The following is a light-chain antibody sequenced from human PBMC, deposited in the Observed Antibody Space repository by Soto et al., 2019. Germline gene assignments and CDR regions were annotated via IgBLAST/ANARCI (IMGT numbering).Light chain of an antibody. CDR3: QQSDSVPFT. V-gene: IGKV1-39*01. CDR2: GAS. CDR1: LSISSH. J-gene: IGKJ2*01. Sequence: DIQMTQSPSSLSASVGDRVTITCRASLSISSHLNWYQQKPGKAPKFLISGASSLQSGVLSRFSGSGSGTDFTLTISSLQPEDFASYYCQQSDSVPFTFGQGTKLEI.